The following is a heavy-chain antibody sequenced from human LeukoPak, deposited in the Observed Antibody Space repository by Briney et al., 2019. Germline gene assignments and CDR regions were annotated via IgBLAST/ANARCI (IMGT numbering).Heavy chain of an antibody. J-gene: IGHJ3*02. Sequence: PGESLRLSCEASGFIFSSAWMTWVRQAPGKGLEWVGHIKNKTNGGTTDYAAPVKGRFSISRDDSKKTLYLQMNSLRAEDTAVYYCASLGPARYSISAFDIWGQGTMVTVSS. V-gene: IGHV3-15*01. CDR3: ASLGPARYSISAFDI. CDR2: IKNKTNGGTT. D-gene: IGHD1-1*01. CDR1: GFIFSSAW.